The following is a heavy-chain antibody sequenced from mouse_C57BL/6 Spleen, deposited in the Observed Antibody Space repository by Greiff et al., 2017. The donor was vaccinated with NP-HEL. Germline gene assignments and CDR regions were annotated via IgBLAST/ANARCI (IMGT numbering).Heavy chain of an antibody. V-gene: IGHV5-17*01. CDR1: GFTFSDYG. CDR2: ISSGSSTI. Sequence: EVQLVESGGGLVKPGGSLKLSCAASGFTFSDYGMHWVRQAPEKGLEWVAYISSGSSTIYYADTVKGRFTISRDNAKNTLFLQMTSLRSEDTAMYYCARGPYDAYAMDYWGQGTSVTVSS. J-gene: IGHJ4*01. CDR3: ARGPYDAYAMDY. D-gene: IGHD2-12*01.